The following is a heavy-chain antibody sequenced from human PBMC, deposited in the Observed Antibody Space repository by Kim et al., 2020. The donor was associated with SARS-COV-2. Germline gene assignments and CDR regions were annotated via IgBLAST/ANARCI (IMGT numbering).Heavy chain of an antibody. Sequence: GGSLRLSCAASGFTFSSYAMSWVRQAPGKGLEWVSVIYSGGSSTYYADSVKGRFTISRDNSKNTLYLQMNSLRAEDTAVYYCARERGYSGYDFDTDYDYWGQGTLVTVSS. CDR1: GFTFSSYA. J-gene: IGHJ4*02. CDR3: ARERGYSGYDFDTDYDY. CDR2: IYSGGSST. D-gene: IGHD5-12*01. V-gene: IGHV3-23*03.